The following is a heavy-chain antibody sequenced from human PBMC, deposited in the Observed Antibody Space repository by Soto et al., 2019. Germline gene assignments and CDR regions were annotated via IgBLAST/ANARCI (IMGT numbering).Heavy chain of an antibody. CDR2: IYWDDDK. J-gene: IGHJ5*02. CDR1: GFSLTTSGVG. Sequence: QIPLKESGPTLVKSTQTLTLTCTFSGFSLTTSGVGVGWIRQPPGKALEWLALIYWDDDKRYSPSLKSRLTIPEDTSKNQVVLMMTNMDPVDTATYYFAHSLGEDWFDPWGQGTLVTVSS. CDR3: AHSLGEDWFDP. D-gene: IGHD3-16*01. V-gene: IGHV2-5*02.